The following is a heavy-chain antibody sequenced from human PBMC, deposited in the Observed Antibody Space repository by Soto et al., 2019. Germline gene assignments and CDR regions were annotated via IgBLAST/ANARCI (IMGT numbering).Heavy chain of an antibody. CDR3: ARDPGRVYYDILTGYYTEYNYYGMDV. D-gene: IGHD3-9*01. V-gene: IGHV4-59*01. CDR2: AYYSGST. CDR1: GGSISHYY. J-gene: IGHJ6*02. Sequence: PSETLSLTCSVSGGSISHYYWSWIRQSPGKGLEWIGYAYYSGSTDYNPSLKSRVTISVDTSKNQFSLKLSSVTAADTAVYYCARDPGRVYYDILTGYYTEYNYYGMDVWGQGTTVTVSS.